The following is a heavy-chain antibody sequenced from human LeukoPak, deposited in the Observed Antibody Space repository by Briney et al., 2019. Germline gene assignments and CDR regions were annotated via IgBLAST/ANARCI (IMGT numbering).Heavy chain of an antibody. Sequence: SETLSLTCSVSGGAIRGYNWSWIRQPPGKGLEWIGYIYYSGSTNYNPSLKSRVTISVDTSKNQFSLKLSSVTAADTAVYYCARETYCGGDCYWSHFDYWGQGTLVTVSS. V-gene: IGHV4-59*01. D-gene: IGHD2-21*02. J-gene: IGHJ4*02. CDR2: IYYSGST. CDR1: GGAIRGYN. CDR3: ARETYCGGDCYWSHFDY.